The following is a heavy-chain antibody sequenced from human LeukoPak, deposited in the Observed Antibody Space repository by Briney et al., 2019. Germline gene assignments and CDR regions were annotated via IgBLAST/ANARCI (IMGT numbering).Heavy chain of an antibody. CDR1: GFTFSSYA. V-gene: IGHV3-21*01. CDR3: ARDHKGPDAFDI. J-gene: IGHJ3*02. CDR2: ISSSSSYI. Sequence: PGGSLRLSCAASGFTFSSYAMSWVRQAPGKGLEWVSSISSSSSYIYYADSVKGRFTISRDNAKNSLYLQMNSLRAEDTAVYYCARDHKGPDAFDIWGQGTMVTVSS.